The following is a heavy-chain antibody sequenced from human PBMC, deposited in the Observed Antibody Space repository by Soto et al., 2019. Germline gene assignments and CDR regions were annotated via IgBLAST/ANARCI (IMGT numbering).Heavy chain of an antibody. CDR2: ISYDGGDK. CDR1: GFPFTSYG. Sequence: QVQLVESGGGVVQPGRSLRLSCAASGFPFTSYGMHWVREGPDKGLEWVAIISYDGGDKYYADSVKGRFTISRDNSKITLYLQMNSLRPEDTALYYCVGGQYYFDYRGQGTLVIVSS. J-gene: IGHJ4*02. CDR3: VGGQYYFDY. V-gene: IGHV3-30*03. D-gene: IGHD3-10*01.